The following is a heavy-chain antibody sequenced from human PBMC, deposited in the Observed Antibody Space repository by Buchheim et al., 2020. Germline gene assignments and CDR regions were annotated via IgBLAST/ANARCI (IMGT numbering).Heavy chain of an antibody. J-gene: IGHJ6*02. Sequence: QVQLQQWGAGLLKPSETPSLTCAVYGGSFSGYYWSWIRQPPGKGLEWIGEINHSGSTNYNPSLKSRVTISVDTSKNQFSLKLSSVTAADTAVYYCAGRGSSSWYFYYYYYGMDVWGQGTT. V-gene: IGHV4-34*01. CDR3: AGRGSSSWYFYYYYYGMDV. D-gene: IGHD6-13*01. CDR2: INHSGST. CDR1: GGSFSGYY.